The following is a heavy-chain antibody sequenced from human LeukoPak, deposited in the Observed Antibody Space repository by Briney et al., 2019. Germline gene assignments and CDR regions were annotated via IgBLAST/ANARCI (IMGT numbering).Heavy chain of an antibody. CDR2: IKGKADGATI. CDR1: GFTFSNAW. Sequence: GGSLRLSCATSGFTFSNAWMSWVRQVPGKGLEWVGRIKGKADGATIDYAAPVEGRFAISRGDSKDTLYLQMNSLKTEDTGVYYCTTSGSSSNWYRPFDNWGQGTMVTVSS. CDR3: TTSGSSSNWYRPFDN. V-gene: IGHV3-15*01. D-gene: IGHD6-13*01. J-gene: IGHJ3*02.